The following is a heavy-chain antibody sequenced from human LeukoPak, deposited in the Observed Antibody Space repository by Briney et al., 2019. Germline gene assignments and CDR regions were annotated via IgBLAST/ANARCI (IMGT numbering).Heavy chain of an antibody. V-gene: IGHV1-2*02. CDR3: ARDMYSYNLDAEY. J-gene: IGHJ4*02. CDR1: GYTFTGHY. Sequence: ASVKVSCKASGYTFTGHYIHWVRQAPGQGLEWMGWIHPNTGGTKYAQKFQGRVTMTRDTSSSTAYMELSSLRSADTAVYYCARDMYSYNLDAEYWGQGTLVTVSS. CDR2: IHPNTGGT. D-gene: IGHD5-18*01.